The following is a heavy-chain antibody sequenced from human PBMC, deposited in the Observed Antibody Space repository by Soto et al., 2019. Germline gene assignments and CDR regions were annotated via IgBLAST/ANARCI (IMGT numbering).Heavy chain of an antibody. CDR1: GYTFTSYD. J-gene: IGHJ4*02. CDR3: PRVPYYDPGLYYFDY. V-gene: IGHV1-18*01. D-gene: IGHD3-3*01. CDR2: MNPNNGNT. Sequence: ASEKVSCKASGYTFTSYDISWVRQATGQGLEWMGWMNPNNGNTNYAQKFQGRVTMTTDTSTSTAYMELRSLRSDDTAVYYCPRVPYYDPGLYYFDYWGQGTLVTVSS.